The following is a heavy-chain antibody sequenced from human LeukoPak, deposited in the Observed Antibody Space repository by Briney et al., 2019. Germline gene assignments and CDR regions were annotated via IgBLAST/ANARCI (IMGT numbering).Heavy chain of an antibody. V-gene: IGHV5-51*01. CDR1: GSTFTNYW. CDR2: IYPDDSDT. CDR3: ARLISGTYYFDS. Sequence: GGSLQISCKAPGSTFTNYWIGWVRQMPGKGLEWMGIIYPDDSDTRYSPSFQGQVTMSADKSFSTAYLQWSSLKASDSAMYYCARLISGTYYFDSWGQGTLVTVSS. J-gene: IGHJ4*02. D-gene: IGHD1-26*01.